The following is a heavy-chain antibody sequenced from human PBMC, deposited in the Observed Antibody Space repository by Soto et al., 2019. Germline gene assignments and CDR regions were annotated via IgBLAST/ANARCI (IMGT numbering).Heavy chain of an antibody. D-gene: IGHD3-22*01. Sequence: SETLSLTCAVSGGSISSGGYSWSWIRQPPGKGMEWIGYIYHSGSTYYNPSLKSRVTISVDRSKNQFSLKLSSVTAADTAVYYCARGYYDSSGYYSDPPRFDYWGQGTLVTVSS. V-gene: IGHV4-30-2*01. J-gene: IGHJ4*02. CDR3: ARGYYDSSGYYSDPPRFDY. CDR2: IYHSGST. CDR1: GGSISSGGYS.